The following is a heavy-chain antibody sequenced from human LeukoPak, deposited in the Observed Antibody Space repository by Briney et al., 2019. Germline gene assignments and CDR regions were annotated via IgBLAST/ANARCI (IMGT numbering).Heavy chain of an antibody. V-gene: IGHV3-64*01. CDR2: ISSNGGST. CDR3: ARYSGYGMDV. D-gene: IGHD1-26*01. CDR1: GFTFXSYA. Sequence: GXLRLSXXXSGFTFXSYAMHWVRQAPGKGLEYVSAISSNGGSTYYANSVKGRFTISRDNSKNTLYLQMGSLRAEDMAVYYCARYSGYGMDVWGQGTTVTVSS. J-gene: IGHJ6*02.